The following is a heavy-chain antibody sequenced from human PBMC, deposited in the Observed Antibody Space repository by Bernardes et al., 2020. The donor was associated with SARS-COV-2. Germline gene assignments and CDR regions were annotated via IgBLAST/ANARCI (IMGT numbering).Heavy chain of an antibody. Sequence: ASVKVSCKVSGYTLTELSMHWVRQAPGKGLEWMGGFDPEDGETIYAQKFQGRVTMTEDTSTDTAYMELSSLRSEDTAVYYCATEGVNNADYYYYMDVWGKGTTVTVSS. CDR2: FDPEDGET. V-gene: IGHV1-24*01. D-gene: IGHD2-2*01. J-gene: IGHJ6*03. CDR1: GYTLTELS. CDR3: ATEGVNNADYYYYMDV.